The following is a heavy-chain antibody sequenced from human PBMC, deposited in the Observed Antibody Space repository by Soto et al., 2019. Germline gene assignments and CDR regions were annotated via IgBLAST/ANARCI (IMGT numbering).Heavy chain of an antibody. CDR3: ARSVGGTNYYYGMDV. Sequence: EVQLLESGGGLVQPGGSLRLSCAASGFTFSLYAMSWVRQAPGKGLEWVSVISGSGGSTYYADSVKGRFTVSRDNSKNTLYLQMNSLGVEDTAVYYCARSVGGTNYYYGMDVWGRGTMVTVSS. V-gene: IGHV3-23*01. J-gene: IGHJ6*02. CDR1: GFTFSLYA. D-gene: IGHD2-15*01. CDR2: ISGSGGST.